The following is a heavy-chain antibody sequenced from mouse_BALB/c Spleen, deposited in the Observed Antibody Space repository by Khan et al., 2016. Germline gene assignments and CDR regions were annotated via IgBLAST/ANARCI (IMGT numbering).Heavy chain of an antibody. J-gene: IGHJ4*01. CDR3: ARSDYGSKDAMDY. V-gene: IGHV3-2*02. CDR2: ISYSGST. CDR1: GYSITSDYA. D-gene: IGHD1-1*01. Sequence: EVQLQESGPGLVKPSQSLSLTCTVTGYSITSDYAWNWIRQFPGNKLEWMGYISYSGSTSYNPSLKSRISITRDTSNNQFFLQLNSVTSEDTATHYCARSDYGSKDAMDYWGQGTSVTVSS.